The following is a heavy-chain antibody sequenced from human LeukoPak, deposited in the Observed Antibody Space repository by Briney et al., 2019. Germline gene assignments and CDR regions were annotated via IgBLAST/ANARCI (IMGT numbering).Heavy chain of an antibody. CDR2: MNPNSGNT. V-gene: IGHV1-8*01. Sequence: ASVKVSCKASGYTSTSYDINWVRQATGQGLEWMGWMNPNSGNTGYAQKFQGRVTMTRNTSISTAYMELSSLRSEDTAVYYCARVSPNSSSWYFVSDAFDIWGQGTMVTVSS. CDR3: ARVSPNSSSWYFVSDAFDI. CDR1: GYTSTSYD. D-gene: IGHD6-13*01. J-gene: IGHJ3*02.